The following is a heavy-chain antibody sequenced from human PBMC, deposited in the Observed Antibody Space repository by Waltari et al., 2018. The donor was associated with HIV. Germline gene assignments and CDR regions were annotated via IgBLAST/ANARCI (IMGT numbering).Heavy chain of an antibody. D-gene: IGHD6-19*01. CDR1: GYTFTRFT. Sequence: QVQLVQSGSEFKKPGASVKVSCTASGYTFTRFTLSWVRQAPGQGLEWMGCIDTDTGNPTYAQGFTGRFVLSLDTSVSTAYLQISSLKAEDTAVYYCARRDASGWFSFDYWGQGTLVTVSS. CDR3: ARRDASGWFSFDY. CDR2: IDTDTGNP. V-gene: IGHV7-4-1*02. J-gene: IGHJ4*02.